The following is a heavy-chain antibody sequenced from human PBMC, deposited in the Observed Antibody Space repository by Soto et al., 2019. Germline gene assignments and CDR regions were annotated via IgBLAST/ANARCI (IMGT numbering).Heavy chain of an antibody. Sequence: SVKVSCKASGGTFSSYAISWVRQAPGQGLEWMGGIIPIFGTANYAQKSQGRVTITADESTSTAYMELSSLRSEDTAVYYCARELVVHSYFDYWGQGTLVTVS. CDR3: ARELVVHSYFDY. D-gene: IGHD2-15*01. CDR2: IIPIFGTA. CDR1: GGTFSSYA. V-gene: IGHV1-69*13. J-gene: IGHJ4*02.